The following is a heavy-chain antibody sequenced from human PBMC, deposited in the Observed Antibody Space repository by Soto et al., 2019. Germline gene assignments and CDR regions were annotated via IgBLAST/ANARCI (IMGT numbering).Heavy chain of an antibody. CDR2: MNPNSGNT. D-gene: IGHD2-2*01. V-gene: IGHV1-8*01. J-gene: IGHJ5*02. CDR3: ALFLVYFCSTSCPGGIDP. CDR1: GYTFTSYD. Sequence: ASVKVSCKASGYTFTSYDINWVRQATGQGLEWMGWMNPNSGNTGYAQKFQGRVTMTRNTSISTAYMELSSLRSEDTALFYCALFLVYFCSTSCPGGIDPLGQGTLVTVSA.